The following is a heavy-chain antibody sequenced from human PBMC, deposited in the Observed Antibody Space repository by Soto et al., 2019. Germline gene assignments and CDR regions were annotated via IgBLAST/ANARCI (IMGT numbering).Heavy chain of an antibody. CDR3: ARGAWEYVYFWGGYRRTLDY. CDR2: IYYSGST. D-gene: IGHD3-16*02. V-gene: IGHV4-59*01. J-gene: IGHJ4*02. Sequence: SETLSLTCTVSGGSISSYYWSWIRQPPGKGLEWIGYIYYSGSTNYNPSLKSRVTISVDTSKNQFSLKLSSVTAADTAVYYCARGAWEYVYFWGGYRRTLDYWGRGTLVPVSS. CDR1: GGSISSYY.